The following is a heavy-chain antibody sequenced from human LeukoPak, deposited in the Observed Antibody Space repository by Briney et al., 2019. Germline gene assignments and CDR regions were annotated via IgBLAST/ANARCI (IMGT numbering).Heavy chain of an antibody. D-gene: IGHD6-13*01. CDR1: GFTFSSYA. V-gene: IGHV3-30-3*02. Sequence: PGRSLRLSCAASGFTFSSYAMHWVRQAPGKGLERVAVISYDGSNKYYADSVKGRFTISRDNSKNTLYLQMNSLRAEDTAVYYCAKRGEKGSSSWYYDYWGQGTLVTVSS. CDR2: ISYDGSNK. J-gene: IGHJ4*02. CDR3: AKRGEKGSSSWYYDY.